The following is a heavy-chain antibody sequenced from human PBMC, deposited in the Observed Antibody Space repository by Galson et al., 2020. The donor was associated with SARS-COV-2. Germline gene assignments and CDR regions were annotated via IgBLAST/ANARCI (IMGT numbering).Heavy chain of an antibody. J-gene: IGHJ4*02. V-gene: IGHV3-23*01. Sequence: GGSLRLSCAASAFTFTTFGVSWVRQAPGKGLEWVSSLSGSGHDSWYADSVKGRCTISRDNSRSPVFLQMNSLRAEDTALYYCARNSGLGYYYPFDYWGQGTLVTVS. CDR1: AFTFTTFG. CDR2: LSGSGHDS. D-gene: IGHD3-10*01. CDR3: ARNSGLGYYYPFDY.